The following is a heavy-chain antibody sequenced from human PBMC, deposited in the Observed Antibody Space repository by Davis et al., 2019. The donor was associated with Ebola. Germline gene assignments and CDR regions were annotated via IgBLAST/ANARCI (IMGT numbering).Heavy chain of an antibody. J-gene: IGHJ6*03. CDR3: ARAGDTIFGVVISDAYYMDV. V-gene: IGHV4-61*01. D-gene: IGHD3-3*01. CDR1: GGSVSSGSYY. CDR2: INHSGST. Sequence: PSETLSLTCTVSGGSVSSGSYYWSWIRQPPGKGLEWIGEINHSGSTNYNPSLKSRVTISVDTSKNQFSLKLSSVTAADTAVYYCARAGDTIFGVVISDAYYMDVWGKGTTVTVSS.